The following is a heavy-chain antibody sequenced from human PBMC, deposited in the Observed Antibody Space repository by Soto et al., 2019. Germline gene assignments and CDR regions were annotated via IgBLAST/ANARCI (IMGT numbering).Heavy chain of an antibody. J-gene: IGHJ4*02. V-gene: IGHV1-69*19. D-gene: IGHD3-10*01. CDR3: AREVQVHTPAFVY. Sequence: QVHLVQSGAEMQKPGSSVKVSCQSSGGTFNTYAMNWVRQAPGQGPEWMGDISPMFGAANYAPKFQGRVTITADESTGTSYMQLSSLTSEDTALYFCAREVQVHTPAFVYWGQGPLVTVSS. CDR2: ISPMFGAA. CDR1: GGTFNTYA.